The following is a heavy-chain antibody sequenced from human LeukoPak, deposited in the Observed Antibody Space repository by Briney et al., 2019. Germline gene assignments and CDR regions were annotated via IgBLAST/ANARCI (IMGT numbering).Heavy chain of an antibody. Sequence: SETLSLTCAVYGGSFSGYYWSWIRQPPGKGLEWIGEINHSGSTNYNPSLKSRVTISVDTSKNQFSLKLSSVTAADTAVYYCARRLAYYYGSGSYSNFDYWGQGTLVTVSS. CDR1: GGSFSGYY. J-gene: IGHJ4*02. D-gene: IGHD3-10*01. CDR2: INHSGST. CDR3: ARRLAYYYGSGSYSNFDY. V-gene: IGHV4-34*01.